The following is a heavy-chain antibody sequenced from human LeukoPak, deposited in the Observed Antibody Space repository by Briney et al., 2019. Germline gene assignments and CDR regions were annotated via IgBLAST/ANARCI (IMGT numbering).Heavy chain of an antibody. CDR3: AKGIAARPNIPFDY. D-gene: IGHD6-6*01. Sequence: GGSLRLSCAASGFTFSSYAMSWVRQAPGKGLEWVSGISGSGGSTYYADSMKGRFTISRDNSKNTLYLQMNSLRAEDTAVYYCAKGIAARPNIPFDYWGQGTLVTVSS. CDR1: GFTFSSYA. CDR2: ISGSGGST. J-gene: IGHJ4*02. V-gene: IGHV3-23*01.